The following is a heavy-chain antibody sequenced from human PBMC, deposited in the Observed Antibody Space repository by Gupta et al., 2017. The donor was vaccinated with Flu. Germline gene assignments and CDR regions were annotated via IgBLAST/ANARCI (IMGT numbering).Heavy chain of an antibody. V-gene: IGHV3-23*03. CDR3: AKDRGFGGYVFDH. CDR1: GFSFVHSH. D-gene: IGHD3-22*01. Sequence: DVRLLEPGGGLVQPGDSVILSCATSGFSFVHSHMTWVRQSPGQGLEWLAIIVGGGRTTFYEESVWGVNTLSRDSSKHTVFLQIGSLRPDDTAVYYCAKDRGFGGYVFDHWSQRTPLIVSS. CDR2: IVGGGRTT. J-gene: IGHJ4*02.